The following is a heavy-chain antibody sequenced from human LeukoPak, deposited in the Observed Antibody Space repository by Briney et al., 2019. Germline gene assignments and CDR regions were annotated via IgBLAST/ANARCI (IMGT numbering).Heavy chain of an antibody. D-gene: IGHD2-2*01. CDR1: GGSISGGGYS. CDR3: ARAAAGWEGYFDY. CDR2: IYHSGST. V-gene: IGHV4-30-2*01. J-gene: IGHJ4*02. Sequence: SETLSLTCAVSGGSISGGGYSWSWIRQPPGKGLEWIGYIYHSGSTYYNPSLKSRVTISVDRSKNQFSLKLSSVTAADTAVYYCARAAAGWEGYFDYWGQGTLVTVSS.